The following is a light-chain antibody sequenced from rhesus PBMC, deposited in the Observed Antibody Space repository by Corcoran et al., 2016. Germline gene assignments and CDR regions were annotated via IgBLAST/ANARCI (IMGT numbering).Light chain of an antibody. J-gene: IGKJ3*01. Sequence: DIQMTQSPSSLSASVGDTVTITCRASQGISSWLAWYPQKPGKAPKLLIYKASSLQSGVPSRFSGSGSGTDFTITISSLQSEDFATYYCQQYSSRPFTFGPGTKLDIK. CDR2: KAS. CDR3: QQYSSRPFT. CDR1: QGISSW. V-gene: IGKV1-22*01.